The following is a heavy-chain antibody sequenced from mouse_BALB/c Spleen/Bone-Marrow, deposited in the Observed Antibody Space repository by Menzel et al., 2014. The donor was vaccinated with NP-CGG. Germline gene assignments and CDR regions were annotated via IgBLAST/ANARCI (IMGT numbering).Heavy chain of an antibody. V-gene: IGHV1S81*02. CDR3: SRGRRDALDY. Sequence: LEESGAELVKPGASVKLSCKASGYTFTSYYMYWVKQRPGQGLEWFGEINPSNGGTNFNEKFKNKATLTVDKSSSQAYMQPSRLTAEDSAVYYCSRGRRDALDYWGQGTSGTVSS. CDR1: GYTFTSYY. J-gene: IGHJ4*01. CDR2: INPSNGGT.